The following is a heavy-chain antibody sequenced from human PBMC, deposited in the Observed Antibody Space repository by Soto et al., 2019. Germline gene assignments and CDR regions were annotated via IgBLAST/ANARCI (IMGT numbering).Heavy chain of an antibody. Sequence: PSETLSLTCAVSGGSVTTYHWTWIRQPPGKGLEWIGYIYNSGSTNYSPALKSRVTISPDTSKNQFSLKVNSVTAADTAMYYCAKLRDGCYYYYGMDVWGQGTSVTVSS. V-gene: IGHV4-59*02. J-gene: IGHJ6*02. CDR2: IYNSGST. D-gene: IGHD3-10*01. CDR3: AKLRDGCYYYYGMDV. CDR1: GGSVTTYH.